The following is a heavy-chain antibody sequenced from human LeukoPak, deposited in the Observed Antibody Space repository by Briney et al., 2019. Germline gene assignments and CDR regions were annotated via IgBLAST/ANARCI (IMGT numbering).Heavy chain of an antibody. D-gene: IGHD3-10*01. J-gene: IGHJ6*03. CDR3: ALVRGRHYYYMDV. V-gene: IGHV3-30*04. CDR2: ISYDGSNE. CDR1: GFTFSSYV. Sequence: GGSLRLSCAASGFTFSSYVMHWVRQAPGKGLEWVAIISYDGSNEYYADSVKGRFTTSRDNSKNTLYLQMNSLRAADTAVYYCALVRGRHYYYMDVWGKGTTVTISS.